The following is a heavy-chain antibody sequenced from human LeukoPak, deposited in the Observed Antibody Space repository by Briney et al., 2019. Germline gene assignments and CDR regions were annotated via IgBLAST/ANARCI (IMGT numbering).Heavy chain of an antibody. CDR3: ARGGEIVGATTWSDY. CDR1: GYTFTSYG. J-gene: IGHJ4*02. D-gene: IGHD1-26*01. CDR2: ISAYNGNT. Sequence: ASVKVSCKASGYTFTSYGISWVRQAPGQGREWMGWISAYNGNTNYAQKLQGRVTMTTDTSTSTAYMELRSLRSDDTAVYYCARGGEIVGATTWSDYWGQGTLVTVSS. V-gene: IGHV1-18*01.